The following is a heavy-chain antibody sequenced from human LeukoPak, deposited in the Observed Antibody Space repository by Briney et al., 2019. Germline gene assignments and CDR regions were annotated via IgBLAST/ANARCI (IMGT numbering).Heavy chain of an antibody. V-gene: IGHV1-2*06. J-gene: IGHJ4*02. CDR2: INPGSGGT. D-gene: IGHD4-23*01. CDR3: ARDNSAVLNFFDY. CDR1: GYTFTGYY. Sequence: GASVKVSCTASGYTFTGYYMHWVRQAPGQGFEWMGRINPGSGGTNYAQKFQGRVTMTRDTSTSTAYMELSGLRSDDTAVYYCARDNSAVLNFFDYWGQGTLVTVSS.